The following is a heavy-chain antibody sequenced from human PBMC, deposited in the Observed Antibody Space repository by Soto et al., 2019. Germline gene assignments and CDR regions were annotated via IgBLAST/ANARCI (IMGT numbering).Heavy chain of an antibody. Sequence: SVSNAWMNWVRQAPGQGLEWVGRIKSKTDGGTTDYAAPVKGRLTISRDDSKNTLYLQMNSLKTEDAAVYYCGAGYSYGRFDYWGQGTLVTVSS. V-gene: IGHV3-15*07. CDR1: SVSNAW. CDR2: IKSKTDGGTT. D-gene: IGHD5-18*01. J-gene: IGHJ4*02. CDR3: GAGYSYGRFDY.